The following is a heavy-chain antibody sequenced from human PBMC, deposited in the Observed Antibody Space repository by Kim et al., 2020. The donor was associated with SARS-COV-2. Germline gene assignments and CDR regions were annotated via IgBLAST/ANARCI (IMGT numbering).Heavy chain of an antibody. CDR1: GGSIRNYY. Sequence: SETLSLTCTVSGGSIRNYYWSWIRQPPGKGLEWIGDIYYSGSTNYNPSLKSRVTISVDTSNNQVSLTLSSVTAAYTAVYYCARGRWELPYWGQGTLVTAS. CDR3: ARGRWELPY. D-gene: IGHD1-26*01. CDR2: IYYSGST. J-gene: IGHJ4*02. V-gene: IGHV4-59*01.